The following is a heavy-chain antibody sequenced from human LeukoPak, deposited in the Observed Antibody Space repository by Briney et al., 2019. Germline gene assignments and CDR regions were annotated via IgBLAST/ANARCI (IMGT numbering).Heavy chain of an antibody. CDR1: GGSISTESYF. J-gene: IGHJ6*03. CDR3: ARQVATRPYYYYSMDV. V-gene: IGHV4-39*01. Sequence: SETLSLTCTVSGGSISTESYFWGWVRQPPGMELEWIGNIYYSGSTYYNPSLQSRLTISVDTSNNRYSMRLTSVTAAITVFYYCARQVATRPYYYYSMDVWGKGTTVTVSS. CDR2: IYYSGST. D-gene: IGHD1-1*01.